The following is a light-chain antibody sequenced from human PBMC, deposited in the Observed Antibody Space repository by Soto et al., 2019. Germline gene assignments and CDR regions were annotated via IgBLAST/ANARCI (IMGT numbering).Light chain of an antibody. V-gene: IGLV1-44*01. CDR2: SNN. Sequence: QSVLTQPPSSSGTPGQRVTIPCSGGSSNIGTSTVSGSSSSQERPPNLLLYSNNQRPSRVPDRFSGSKSGTSASLAITGLQSDDEADYYCAAWDDSLSGPVFGTGTKLTVL. CDR1: SSNIGTST. J-gene: IGLJ1*01. CDR3: AAWDDSLSGPV.